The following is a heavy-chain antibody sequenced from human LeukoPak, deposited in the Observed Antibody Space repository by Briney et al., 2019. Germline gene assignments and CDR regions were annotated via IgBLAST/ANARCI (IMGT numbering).Heavy chain of an antibody. J-gene: IGHJ3*01. CDR1: GFTFSSYA. CDR2: ISGSGGST. Sequence: GGSLRLSCAASGFTFSSYAMSWVRQAPGKGLEWVSAISGSGGSTYYADSVKGRFTIARDNSKNTLYLQMNSLRAEDTAVYYCTKPMYTRGWPAGNAFDVWGQGTTVTVSS. CDR3: TKPMYTRGWPAGNAFDV. D-gene: IGHD6-19*01. V-gene: IGHV3-23*01.